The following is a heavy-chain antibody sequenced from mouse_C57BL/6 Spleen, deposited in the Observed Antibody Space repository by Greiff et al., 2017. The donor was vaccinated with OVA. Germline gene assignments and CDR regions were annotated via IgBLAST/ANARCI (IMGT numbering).Heavy chain of an antibody. D-gene: IGHD2-1*01. CDR1: GYTFTSYW. J-gene: IGHJ4*01. CDR3: ASRGIYFYAMDY. CDR2: IYPSDSET. Sequence: QVQLKQPGAELVRPGSSVKLSCKASGYTFTSYWMDWVKQRPGQGLEWIGNIYPSDSETHYNQKFKDKATLTVDKSSSTAYMQLSSLTSEDSEVYYCASRGIYFYAMDYWGQGTSVTVSS. V-gene: IGHV1-61*01.